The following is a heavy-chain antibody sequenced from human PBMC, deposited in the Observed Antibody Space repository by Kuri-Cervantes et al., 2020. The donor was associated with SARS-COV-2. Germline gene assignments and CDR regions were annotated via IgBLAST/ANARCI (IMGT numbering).Heavy chain of an antibody. Sequence: LRLSCTVSGGSISSGGYYWSWIRQHPGKGLEWIGYIYYSGSTYYNPSLKSLVTISVDTSKNQFSLKLSSVTAADTAVYYCARFGDCGGDCYRGYFDYWGQGTLVTVSS. D-gene: IGHD2-21*02. J-gene: IGHJ4*02. CDR2: IYYSGST. V-gene: IGHV4-31*01. CDR3: ARFGDCGGDCYRGYFDY. CDR1: GGSISSGGYY.